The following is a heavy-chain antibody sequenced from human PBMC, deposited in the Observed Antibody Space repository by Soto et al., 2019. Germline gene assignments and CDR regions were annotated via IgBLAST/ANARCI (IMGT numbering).Heavy chain of an antibody. CDR3: AKAKRQWLVREGRGYGMDV. J-gene: IGHJ6*02. D-gene: IGHD6-19*01. Sequence: GGSLRLSCAASGFTFSSYAMSWVRQAPGKGLEWVSAISGSGGSTYYADSVKGRFTISRDNSKNTLYLQMNSLRAEDTAVYYCAKAKRQWLVREGRGYGMDVWGQGTTVTVYS. CDR2: ISGSGGST. CDR1: GFTFSSYA. V-gene: IGHV3-23*01.